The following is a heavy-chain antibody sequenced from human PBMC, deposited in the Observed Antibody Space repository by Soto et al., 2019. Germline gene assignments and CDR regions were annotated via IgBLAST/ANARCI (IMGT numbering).Heavy chain of an antibody. D-gene: IGHD2-15*01. CDR1: GGTFSSYA. Sequence: GASVKVSCKASGGTFSSYAISWVRQAPGQGLEWMGGIIPIFGTANYAQKFQGRVTITADESTSTAYMELSSLRSEDTAVYYCARDGGYCSGGSCYANAFDIWGQGTMVTVSS. J-gene: IGHJ3*02. V-gene: IGHV1-69*13. CDR2: IIPIFGTA. CDR3: ARDGGYCSGGSCYANAFDI.